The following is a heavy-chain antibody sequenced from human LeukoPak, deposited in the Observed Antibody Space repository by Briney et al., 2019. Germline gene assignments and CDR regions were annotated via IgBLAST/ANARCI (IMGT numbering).Heavy chain of an antibody. V-gene: IGHV1-24*01. J-gene: IGHJ4*02. CDR1: GYTLTELS. CDR2: FDPEDGET. CDR3: ATVERAAQLLDY. Sequence: ASVKVSCKVSGYTLTELSMHWVRQAPGKGLEWMGGFDPEDGETIYAQKFQGRVTMTEDTSTDTAYMELSSLRSEDTAVYYCATVERAAQLLDYWGQGTLVTVSS. D-gene: IGHD5-18*01.